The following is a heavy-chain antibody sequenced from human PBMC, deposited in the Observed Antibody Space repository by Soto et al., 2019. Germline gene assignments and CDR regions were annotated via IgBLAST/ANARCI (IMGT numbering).Heavy chain of an antibody. CDR3: ARVAMVRGVTHPHPLSPLDY. CDR2: INPSGGST. J-gene: IGHJ4*02. D-gene: IGHD3-10*01. CDR1: GYTFTSYY. V-gene: IGHV1-46*01. Sequence: ASVKVSCKASGYTFTSYYMHWARQAPGQGLEWMGIINPSGGSTSYAQKFQGRVTMTRDTSTSTVYMELSSLRSEDTAVYYCARVAMVRGVTHPHPLSPLDYWGQGTLVTVSS.